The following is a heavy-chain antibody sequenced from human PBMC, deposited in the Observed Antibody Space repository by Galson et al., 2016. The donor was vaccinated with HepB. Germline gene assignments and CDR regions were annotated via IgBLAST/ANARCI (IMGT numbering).Heavy chain of an antibody. V-gene: IGHV4-39*02. CDR3: VRDEYNISWYKY. Sequence: LSLTCSVSGDSINIARYFWGWIRQSPTRGLEWIGTIANSGSTYYNPSLRSRVSISVDTSRNQFSLKLTSVTAAVTAQYYCVRDEYNISWYKYWGQGTLVTVSS. CDR2: IANSGST. J-gene: IGHJ4*02. CDR1: GDSINIARYF. D-gene: IGHD6-13*01.